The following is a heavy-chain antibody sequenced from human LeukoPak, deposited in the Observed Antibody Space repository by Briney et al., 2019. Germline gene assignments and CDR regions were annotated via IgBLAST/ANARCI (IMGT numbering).Heavy chain of an antibody. CDR1: GYTFTSYA. Sequence: GASVKVSCKASGYTFTSYAMNWVRQAPGQGLEWMGWINTNTGNPTYAQGSSGRFVFSLDTSFSTAYLQISSLKAEDTAVYYCARSGAYPGYSSGWTTDFDYWGQGTLVTVSS. D-gene: IGHD6-19*01. J-gene: IGHJ4*02. CDR2: INTNTGNP. CDR3: ARSGAYPGYSSGWTTDFDY. V-gene: IGHV7-4-1*02.